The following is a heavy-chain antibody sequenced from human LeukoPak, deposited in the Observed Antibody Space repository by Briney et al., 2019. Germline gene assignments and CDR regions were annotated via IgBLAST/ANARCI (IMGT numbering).Heavy chain of an antibody. V-gene: IGHV1-2*02. CDR2: INPNSGGT. J-gene: IGHJ4*02. CDR1: GYTFTVYY. CDR3: ARGGELRFLEWYKAGFDY. D-gene: IGHD3-3*01. Sequence: ASVTVSCKASGYTFTVYYMHWVRQAPGQGLEWMGWINPNSGGTNYAQKFQGRVTITRDTSASTAYMELSSLRSEDMAVYYCARGGELRFLEWYKAGFDYWGQGTLVTVSS.